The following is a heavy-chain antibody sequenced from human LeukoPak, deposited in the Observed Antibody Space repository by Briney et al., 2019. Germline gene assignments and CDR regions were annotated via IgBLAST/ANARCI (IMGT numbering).Heavy chain of an antibody. V-gene: IGHV3-23*01. CDR1: GFTFSSYA. Sequence: PGGSLRLSCAASGFTFSSYAMSWVRQAPGKGLEWVSGISGSGGTTYYADFVKGRFTISRDNSKNTLYLQMNSLRAEDTAVYYCAKVFGNWYLDYWGQGTLVTVSS. CDR3: AKVFGNWYLDY. CDR2: ISGSGGTT. J-gene: IGHJ4*02. D-gene: IGHD6-13*01.